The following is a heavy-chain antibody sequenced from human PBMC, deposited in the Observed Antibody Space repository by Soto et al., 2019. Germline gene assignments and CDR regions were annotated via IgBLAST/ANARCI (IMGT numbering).Heavy chain of an antibody. V-gene: IGHV3-23*01. D-gene: IGHD3-10*01. J-gene: IGHJ5*02. CDR3: ANSGGMVRGVSNWFDP. Sequence: EVQLLESGGGLVQPGGSLRLSCAASGFTFSSYAMSWVRQAPGKGLEWVSAISGSGGSTYYADSVKGRFTISRDNSKNTLYLQMNGLRAEDTAVYYCANSGGMVRGVSNWFDPWGQGTLVTVSS. CDR1: GFTFSSYA. CDR2: ISGSGGST.